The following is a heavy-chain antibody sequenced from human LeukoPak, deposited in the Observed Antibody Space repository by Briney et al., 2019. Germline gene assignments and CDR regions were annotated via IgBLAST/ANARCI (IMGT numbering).Heavy chain of an antibody. CDR1: GGTFSSYA. CDR3: ARDVPPTTVVTSTWYFDL. Sequence: ASVKVSCKASGGTFSSYAISWVRQAPGQGLEWMGGIIPIFGTANYAQKFQGRVTITTDESTSTAYMELGSLRSEYTAVYYCARDVPPTTVVTSTWYFDLWGRGTLVTVSS. CDR2: IIPIFGTA. D-gene: IGHD4-23*01. V-gene: IGHV1-69*05. J-gene: IGHJ2*01.